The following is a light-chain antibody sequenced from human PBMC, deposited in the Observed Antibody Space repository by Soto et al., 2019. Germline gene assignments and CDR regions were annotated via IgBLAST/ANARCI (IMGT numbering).Light chain of an antibody. V-gene: IGKV3-15*01. J-gene: IGKJ2*01. Sequence: ERVMTQSPAILSVSPGERATLSCRASQTIATNLAWYQLKPGQAPRLLIYGALTRATGVPARFSGSGSGTEFTLTISSLQSEDSAVYYCQQYNNWLYTFGQGTKVEIK. CDR3: QQYNNWLYT. CDR2: GAL. CDR1: QTIATN.